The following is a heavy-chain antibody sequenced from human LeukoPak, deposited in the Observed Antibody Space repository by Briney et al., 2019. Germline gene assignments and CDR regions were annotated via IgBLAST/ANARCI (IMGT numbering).Heavy chain of an antibody. D-gene: IGHD6-13*01. CDR2: ITPMFGTA. CDR3: ARGRQYSSSWSVQYFQH. CDR1: GGTFSRYI. V-gene: IGHV1-69*05. J-gene: IGHJ1*01. Sequence: GASVKVSCKASGGTFSRYIISWVRQAPGQGLEWMGGITPMFGTANYAQKLQGRVTITTDESTSTVYMELSSLRSEDTAVYYCARGRQYSSSWSVQYFQHWGQGTLVTVSS.